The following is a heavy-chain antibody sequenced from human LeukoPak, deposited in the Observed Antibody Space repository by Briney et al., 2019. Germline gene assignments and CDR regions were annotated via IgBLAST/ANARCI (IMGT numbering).Heavy chain of an antibody. J-gene: IGHJ6*02. CDR2: ISYDGSNK. D-gene: IGHD6-13*01. CDR1: GLNFNKAW. Sequence: GGSLRLSCAVSGLNFNKAWMTWVRQAPGKGLEWVAVISYDGSNKYYADSVKGRFTISRDNSKNTLYLQMNSLRAEDTAVYYCAKDHLAAAGIVYYYYGMDVWGQGTTVTVSS. V-gene: IGHV3-30*18. CDR3: AKDHLAAAGIVYYYYGMDV.